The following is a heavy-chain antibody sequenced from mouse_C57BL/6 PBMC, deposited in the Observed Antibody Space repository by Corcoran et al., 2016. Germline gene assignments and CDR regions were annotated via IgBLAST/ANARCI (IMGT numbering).Heavy chain of an antibody. CDR3: ARRGYSNYAYFDY. D-gene: IGHD2-5*01. J-gene: IGHJ2*01. CDR2: INPNNGGT. CDR1: GYTFTDYY. V-gene: IGHV1-26*01. Sequence: EVQLQQSGPELVKPGASVKISCKASGYTFTDYYMHWVKQSHGKSLEWIGDINPNNGGTSYNQKFKGKATLTVDKSSSTAYMELRSLTSEDSAVYYCARRGYSNYAYFDYWGQGTTLTVSS.